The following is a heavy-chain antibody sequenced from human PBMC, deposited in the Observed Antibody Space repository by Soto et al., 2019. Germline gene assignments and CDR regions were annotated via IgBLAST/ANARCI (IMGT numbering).Heavy chain of an antibody. CDR2: ISYDGSNK. Sequence: GGSLRLSCAASGFTFSSYAMHWVRQAPGKGLEWVAVISYDGSNKYYADSVKGRFTISRDNSKNTLYLQMNSLRAEDTAVYYCAKDLYCSSTSCYAVHYYYGMDVWGQGTTVTVSS. CDR3: AKDLYCSSTSCYAVHYYYGMDV. CDR1: GFTFSSYA. J-gene: IGHJ6*02. D-gene: IGHD2-2*01. V-gene: IGHV3-30-3*01.